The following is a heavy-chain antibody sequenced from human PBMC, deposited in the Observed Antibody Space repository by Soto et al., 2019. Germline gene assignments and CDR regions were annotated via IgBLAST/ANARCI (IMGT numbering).Heavy chain of an antibody. CDR3: TRFGVVITTEYYFDY. Sequence: GGSLRLSCAASGFTFSNAWMSWVRQAPGKGLEWVGRIKSKTDGGTTDYAAPVKGRFTISRDDSKNTLYLQMNSLKTEDTAVYYCTRFGVVITTEYYFDYWGQGTLVTVSS. CDR1: GFTFSNAW. J-gene: IGHJ4*02. D-gene: IGHD3-3*01. V-gene: IGHV3-15*01. CDR2: IKSKTDGGTT.